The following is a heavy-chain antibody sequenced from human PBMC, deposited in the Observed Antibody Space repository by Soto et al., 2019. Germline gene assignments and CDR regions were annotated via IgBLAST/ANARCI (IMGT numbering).Heavy chain of an antibody. CDR2: IIPIFGTA. CDR3: ARDLVPNKNWFDP. Sequence: SVKVSCKASGGTFSSYTISWVRQAPGQGLEWMGGIIPIFGTANYAQKFQGRVTITADESTSTAYMELSSLRSEDTVLYYCARDLVPNKNWFDPWGQGTLVTVSS. V-gene: IGHV1-69*13. J-gene: IGHJ5*02. CDR1: GGTFSSYT. D-gene: IGHD2-8*02.